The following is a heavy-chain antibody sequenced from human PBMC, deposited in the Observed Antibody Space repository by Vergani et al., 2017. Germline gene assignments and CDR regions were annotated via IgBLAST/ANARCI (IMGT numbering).Heavy chain of an antibody. CDR2: IIPILGIA. V-gene: IGHV1-69*08. CDR3: ARDRITGTTLYYLDY. Sequence: QVQLVQSGAEVKKPGSSVKVSCKASGGTFSSYTISWVRQAPGQGLEWMGRIIPILGIANYAQKFQGRVTVTADESTSTAYMELSSLRSEDTAVYYCARDRITGTTLYYLDYWGQGTLVTVSS. CDR1: GGTFSSYT. D-gene: IGHD1-7*01. J-gene: IGHJ4*02.